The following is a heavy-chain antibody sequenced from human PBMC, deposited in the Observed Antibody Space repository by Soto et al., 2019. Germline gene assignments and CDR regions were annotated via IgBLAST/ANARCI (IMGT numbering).Heavy chain of an antibody. CDR2: MNPNSGNT. CDR3: ARVSLRLPMDV. J-gene: IGHJ6*02. CDR1: GYTFTRYD. Sequence: QVQLVQSGAEVKKPGSSVKVSCKASGYTFTRYDINWVRQATGQGLEWMGCMNPNSGNTGYAQKCQGRVTMTMNTSISTDYMELSSLISEDTAVYYCARVSLRLPMDVWGQGTTVTVAS. V-gene: IGHV1-8*01.